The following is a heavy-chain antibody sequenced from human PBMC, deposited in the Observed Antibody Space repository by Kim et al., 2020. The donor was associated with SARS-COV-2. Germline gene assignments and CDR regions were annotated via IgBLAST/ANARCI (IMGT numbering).Heavy chain of an antibody. V-gene: IGHV1-69*04. J-gene: IGHJ4*02. CDR3: ARDRNTVAGRFDS. Sequence: DYAQKFKGRVTITADKSTSTAYMELRSLTSEDTAVYYCARDRNTVAGRFDSWGQGTLVTVSS. D-gene: IGHD6-19*01.